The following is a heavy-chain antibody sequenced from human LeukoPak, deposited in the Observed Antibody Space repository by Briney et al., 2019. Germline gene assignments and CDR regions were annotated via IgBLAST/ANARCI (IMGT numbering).Heavy chain of an antibody. Sequence: SETLSLTCTVSGGSISSGDYYWSWIRQPPGKGLEWIGYIYYSGSTYYNPSLKSRVTISVDTSKNQFSLKLSSVTAADTAVYYCASETAVTTSFDYWGQGTLVTVSS. D-gene: IGHD4-17*01. J-gene: IGHJ4*02. CDR3: ASETAVTTSFDY. CDR1: GGSISSGDYY. CDR2: IYYSGST. V-gene: IGHV4-30-4*01.